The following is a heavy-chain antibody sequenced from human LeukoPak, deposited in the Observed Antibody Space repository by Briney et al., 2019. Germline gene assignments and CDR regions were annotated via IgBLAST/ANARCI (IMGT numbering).Heavy chain of an antibody. CDR2: ISGSGNAK. CDR3: ARDYVYAFDY. J-gene: IGHJ4*02. Sequence: GGSLRLSCAASGFSFSSYSMNWVRQAPGKGLEWVSYISGSGNAKHYTDSVKGRSTISRDNAKSALYLQMNSLRVEDTAVYFCARDYVYAFDYWGQGTLVTVSS. D-gene: IGHD2/OR15-2a*01. CDR1: GFSFSSYS. V-gene: IGHV3-48*01.